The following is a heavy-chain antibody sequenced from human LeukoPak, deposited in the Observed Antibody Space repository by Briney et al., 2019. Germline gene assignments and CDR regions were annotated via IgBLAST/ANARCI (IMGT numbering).Heavy chain of an antibody. D-gene: IGHD2/OR15-2a*01. CDR1: GGSISSSSYY. V-gene: IGHV4-39*01. CDR3: AGLNSEPVDY. J-gene: IGHJ4*02. CDR2: IYYSGST. Sequence: SETLSLTCTVSGGSISSSSYYWGWIRQPPGKGLEWIGSIYYSGSTYYNPSLKSRVTTSVDTSKNQFSLKLSSVTAADTAVYYCAGLNSEPVDYWGQGTLVTVSS.